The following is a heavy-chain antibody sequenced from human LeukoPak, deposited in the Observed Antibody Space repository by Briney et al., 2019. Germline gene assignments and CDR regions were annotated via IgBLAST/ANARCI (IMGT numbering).Heavy chain of an antibody. CDR2: INHSGST. Sequence: SETLSLTCAVYGGSFSGYYWSWIRQPPGKGLEWIGEINHSGSTNYNPSLKSRATISVDTSKNQFSLKLSSVTAADTAVYYCAKKDYYYMDVWGKGTTVTVSS. J-gene: IGHJ6*03. CDR3: AKKDYYYMDV. CDR1: GGSFSGYY. V-gene: IGHV4-34*01.